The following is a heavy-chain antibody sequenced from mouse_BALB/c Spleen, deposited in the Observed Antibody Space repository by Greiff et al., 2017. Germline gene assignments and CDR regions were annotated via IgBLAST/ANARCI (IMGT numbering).Heavy chain of an antibody. CDR3: ARGGTVNAMDV. CDR2: ISTYYGDA. Sequence: VQLQQSGAELVRPGVSVKISCKGSGYTFTDYAMHWVKQSHAKSLEWIGVISTYYGDASYNQKFKGKATMTVDKSSSTAYMELASLTSEDSSIYYCARGGTVNAMDVWGQGTSVTVSS. CDR1: GYTFTDYA. D-gene: IGHD1-1*01. V-gene: IGHV1S137*01. J-gene: IGHJ4*01.